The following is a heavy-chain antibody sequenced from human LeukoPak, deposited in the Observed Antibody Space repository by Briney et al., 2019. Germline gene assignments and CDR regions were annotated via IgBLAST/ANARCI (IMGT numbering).Heavy chain of an antibody. V-gene: IGHV3-23*01. Sequence: PGGSLRLSCEASGFTFSSYAIGWVRQAPGTGLEWVSSIPGSGGATYYADSVRGRFSISRDSSKNTVYLQMNSLRDEDTAVYYCARARPWDSSRSYYFGMDVWGHGTTVTVSS. D-gene: IGHD3-22*01. CDR1: GFTFSSYA. CDR2: IPGSGGAT. J-gene: IGHJ6*02. CDR3: ARARPWDSSRSYYFGMDV.